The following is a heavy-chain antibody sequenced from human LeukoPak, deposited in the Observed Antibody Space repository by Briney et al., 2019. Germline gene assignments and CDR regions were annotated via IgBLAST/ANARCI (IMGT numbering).Heavy chain of an antibody. D-gene: IGHD6-6*01. J-gene: IGHJ4*02. CDR3: ARGRGAARFVTIEFDY. CDR2: INHRGST. Sequence: KPSETLSLTSAVYGGSFSGYHWSWIRQPPGKGLEWIGEINHRGSTNYNPSLKSRVTMSVDTSKNQFSLKLSSVTAADTAVYYCARGRGAARFVTIEFDYWGQGALVTVSS. V-gene: IGHV4-34*01. CDR1: GGSFSGYH.